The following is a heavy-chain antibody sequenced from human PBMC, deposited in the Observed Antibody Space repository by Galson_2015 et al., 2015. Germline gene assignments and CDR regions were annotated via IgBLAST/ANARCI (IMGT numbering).Heavy chain of an antibody. CDR1: GFTFSSYG. CDR2: IWYDGSNK. J-gene: IGHJ6*03. CDR3: ARDPVYGNYARGYYMDV. D-gene: IGHD4-11*01. Sequence: SLRLSCAASGFTFSSYGMHWVRQAPGKGLEWVAVIWYDGSNKYYADSVKGRFTISRDNSKNTLYLQMNNLRAEDTAVYYCARDPVYGNYARGYYMDVWGKGTTVTVSS. V-gene: IGHV3-33*01.